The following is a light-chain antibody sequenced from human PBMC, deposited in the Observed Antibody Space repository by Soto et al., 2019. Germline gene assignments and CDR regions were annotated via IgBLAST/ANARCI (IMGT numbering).Light chain of an antibody. J-gene: IGLJ2*01. CDR1: RYDVGGYHY. CDR3: CSYAGSYTLV. Sequence: QSALTQPPSVSGSPGQSVTMSCTGTRYDVGGYHYVSWYQHHPGKAPKIIIYDVNKRPSGVPDRFSGSKSGNTASLTISGLQTEDEADYYCCSYAGSYTLVFGGGTKVTVL. V-gene: IGLV2-11*01. CDR2: DVN.